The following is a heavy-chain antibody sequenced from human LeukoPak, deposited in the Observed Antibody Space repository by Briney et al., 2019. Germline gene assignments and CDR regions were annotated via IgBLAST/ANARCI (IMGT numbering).Heavy chain of an antibody. CDR2: ISVYSGNT. Sequence: ASVKVSCKASGYTVSSYAMTWVRQSPGQGREGMGWISVYSGNTNYAQKFQGRVTMTTDTSTSTANMELRSLRSDDTAVYYCARDSGITNMFGGGRGSALEEPNDVFDIWGQGKMVIVSS. V-gene: IGHV1-18*01. CDR3: ARDSGITNMFGGGRGSALEEPNDVFDI. J-gene: IGHJ3*02. D-gene: IGHD3-16*01. CDR1: GYTVSSYA.